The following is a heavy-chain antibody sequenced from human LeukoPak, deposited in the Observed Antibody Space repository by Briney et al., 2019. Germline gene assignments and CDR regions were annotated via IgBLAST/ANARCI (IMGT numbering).Heavy chain of an antibody. J-gene: IGHJ5*02. CDR2: ISSSSSYI. D-gene: IGHD6-13*01. CDR3: AREAGIAAAQDWFDP. Sequence: GGSLRLSCAASGFTFSSYSMNWFRQAPGKGLEWVSSISSSSSYIYYADSVKGRFTISRDNAKNSLYLQMNSLRAEDTAVYYCAREAGIAAAQDWFDPWGQGTLVTVSS. V-gene: IGHV3-21*01. CDR1: GFTFSSYS.